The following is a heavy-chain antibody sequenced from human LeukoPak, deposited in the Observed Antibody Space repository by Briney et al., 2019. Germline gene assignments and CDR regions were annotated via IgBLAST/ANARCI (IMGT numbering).Heavy chain of an antibody. CDR3: ARDGVINNHDAFDI. V-gene: IGHV3-7*01. Sequence: PGGSLRLSCAASGFTFSSYWMSWVRQAPGKGLEWVANIKQDGSEKYCVDSVKGRFTISRDNAKNSLYLQMNSLRAEDTAAYYCARDGVINNHDAFDIWGQGTMVTVSS. CDR1: GFTFSSYW. CDR2: IKQDGSEK. J-gene: IGHJ3*02. D-gene: IGHD3-16*02.